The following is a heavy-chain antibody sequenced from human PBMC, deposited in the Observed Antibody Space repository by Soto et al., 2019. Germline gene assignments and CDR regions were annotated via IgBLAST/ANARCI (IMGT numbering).Heavy chain of an antibody. CDR2: IYWDDDK. J-gene: IGHJ1*01. V-gene: IGHV2-5*02. Sequence: QITLKESGPPLVKPTQTLTLTCTFSGFSLSTSGVGVCWIRQPPGKALEWLALIYWDDDKRYSPSPKSRNTIAKDISKNPAVLTMTNTDPVDTATYYFAPILQSGGALPEYYRHWGQGTQVTLSS. CDR3: APILQSGGALPEYYRH. D-gene: IGHD2-15*01. CDR1: GFSLSTSGVG.